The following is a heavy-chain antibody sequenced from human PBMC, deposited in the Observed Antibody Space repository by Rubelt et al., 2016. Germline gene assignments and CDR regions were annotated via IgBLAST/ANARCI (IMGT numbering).Heavy chain of an antibody. V-gene: IGHV4-34*01. CDR2: INHSGST. CDR3: ARRGDIGYGK. CDR1: GGSFSGYY. Sequence: QVQLQQWGAGLLKPSETLSLTCAVYGGSFSGYYWSWIRQPPGTGLEWIGEINHSGSTNYNPSLKSRVTISVETVKNQFSLKLSSVTAADTAVYYCARRGDIGYGKWGQGTLVTVSS. J-gene: IGHJ4*02. D-gene: IGHD5-12*01.